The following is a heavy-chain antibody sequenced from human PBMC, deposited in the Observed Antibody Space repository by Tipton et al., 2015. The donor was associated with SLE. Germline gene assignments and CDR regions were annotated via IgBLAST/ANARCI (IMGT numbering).Heavy chain of an antibody. Sequence: LRLSCTVSGGSVSRNYYYWAWIRQSPGKGLEWIGSIHYSGTTYYNPSLNSRFTISVDTSKNQFSLKVTSVTAADTAVYYCARDWGGEALDFWGQGTLVTVSS. CDR3: ARDWGGEALDF. D-gene: IGHD2-21*01. V-gene: IGHV4-39*02. CDR1: GGSVSRNYYY. J-gene: IGHJ4*02. CDR2: IHYSGTT.